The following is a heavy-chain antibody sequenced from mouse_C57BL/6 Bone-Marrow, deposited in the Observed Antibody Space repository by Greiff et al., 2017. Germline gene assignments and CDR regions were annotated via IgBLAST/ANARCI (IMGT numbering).Heavy chain of an antibody. Sequence: VQLQQPGAELVMPGASVKLSCKASGYTFTSYWMHWVKQRPGQGLEWIGEIDPSDSYTNYTQKFKGKSTLTVDKSSSTAYMQLSSLTSDDSAVYYGARGNYRFDYWGQGTTLTVSS. CDR3: ARGNYRFDY. CDR1: GYTFTSYW. D-gene: IGHD2-1*01. V-gene: IGHV1-69*01. J-gene: IGHJ2*01. CDR2: IDPSDSYT.